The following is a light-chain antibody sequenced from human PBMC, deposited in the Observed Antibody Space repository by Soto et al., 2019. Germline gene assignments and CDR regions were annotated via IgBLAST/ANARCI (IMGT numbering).Light chain of an antibody. CDR1: QSISTY. Sequence: DIMLTQSPSSLSASVGYRFTITCRASQSISTYLNWYQQKPGTAPKLLIYASYTLQSGVPSRFSGRGSGSDFTLTISSLQPEDFATYSCQQSYSSPLTFAQGTTVDIK. J-gene: IGKJ1*01. V-gene: IGKV1-39*01. CDR3: QQSYSSPLT. CDR2: ASY.